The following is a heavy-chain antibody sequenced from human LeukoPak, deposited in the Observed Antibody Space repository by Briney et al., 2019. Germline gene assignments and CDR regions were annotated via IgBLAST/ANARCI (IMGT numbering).Heavy chain of an antibody. CDR1: GFTFRSYS. CDR3: ARVEGICSGSTCYVNSADV. V-gene: IGHV3-48*02. Sequence: GGSLKLSCEASGFTFRSYSMNWIRQAPGKGLEWVSYISSGGSTIYYADSLKGRFTISRDNARNLLFLQMDGLREEDTAMYYCARVEGICSGSTCYVNSADVWGKGTTVSVSS. J-gene: IGHJ6*04. D-gene: IGHD2-15*01. CDR2: ISSGGSTI.